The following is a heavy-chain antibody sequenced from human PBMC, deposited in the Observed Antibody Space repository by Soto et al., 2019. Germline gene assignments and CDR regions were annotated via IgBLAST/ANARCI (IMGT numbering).Heavy chain of an antibody. J-gene: IGHJ6*02. D-gene: IGHD2-15*01. CDR1: GFTFSSYG. V-gene: IGHV3-30*03. CDR2: ISYDGSNK. Sequence: PWGSLRLSCAASGFTFSSYGMHWVRQAPGKGLEWVAVISYDGSNKYYADSVKGRFTISRDNSKNTLYLQMNSLRAEDTAVYYCAREGSGYYYGMDVWGQGTTVTVSS. CDR3: AREGSGYYYGMDV.